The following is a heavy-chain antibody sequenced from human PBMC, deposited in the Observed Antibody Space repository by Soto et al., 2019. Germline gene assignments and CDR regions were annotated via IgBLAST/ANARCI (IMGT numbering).Heavy chain of an antibody. D-gene: IGHD2-2*01. V-gene: IGHV4-59*01. Sequence: PSETLSLTCTVSGCSISSYYWSWIRQPPGKGLEWIGYIYYSGSTNYNPSLKSRVTISVDTSKNQFSLKLSSVTAADTAVYYCARGGERVAMPSGYWGQGTLVTVS. CDR1: GCSISSYY. CDR2: IYYSGST. J-gene: IGHJ4*02. CDR3: ARGGERVAMPSGY.